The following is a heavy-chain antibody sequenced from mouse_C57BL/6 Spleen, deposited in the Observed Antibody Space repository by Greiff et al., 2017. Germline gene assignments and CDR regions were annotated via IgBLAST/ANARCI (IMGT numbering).Heavy chain of an antibody. Sequence: VQLQQSGAELARPGASVKLSCKASGYTFTSYGISWVKQRTGQGLEWIGEIYPRSGNTYYNEKFKGKATLTADKSSSTAYMELRSLTSEDSAVYFGAREEGDYYGSSYYDYWGQGTTLTVSS. D-gene: IGHD1-1*01. CDR2: IYPRSGNT. J-gene: IGHJ2*01. V-gene: IGHV1-81*01. CDR1: GYTFTSYG. CDR3: AREEGDYYGSSYYDY.